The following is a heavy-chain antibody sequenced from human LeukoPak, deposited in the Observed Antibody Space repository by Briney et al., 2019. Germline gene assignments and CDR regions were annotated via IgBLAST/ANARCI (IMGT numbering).Heavy chain of an antibody. CDR3: ARLELLSGYCFDP. CDR1: GYSFTNYW. V-gene: IGHV5-51*01. D-gene: IGHD1-7*01. J-gene: IGHJ5*02. CDR2: IYLGDSDT. Sequence: GESLKIFCKGSGYSFTNYWIGWVRQMPGKGLEWMGIIYLGDSDTRYSPSFQGQVTISADKSISTAYLQWSSLKASDTAMYYCARLELLSGYCFDPRGQGTLVTVSS.